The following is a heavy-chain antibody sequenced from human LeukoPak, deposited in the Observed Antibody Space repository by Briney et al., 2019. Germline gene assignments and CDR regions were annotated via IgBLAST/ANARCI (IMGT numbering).Heavy chain of an antibody. CDR3: ARYGIVGATYFDY. CDR2: ISDSSRYI. J-gene: IGHJ4*02. V-gene: IGHV3-21*01. CDR1: GFTVSSNY. D-gene: IGHD1-26*01. Sequence: GGSLRLSCAASGFTVSSNYMSWVRQAPGKGLEWVSSISDSSRYIHYADSMKGRFSISRDNAKNSLYLQMDNLRVEDTAMYYCARYGIVGATYFDYWGQGTLVTVSS.